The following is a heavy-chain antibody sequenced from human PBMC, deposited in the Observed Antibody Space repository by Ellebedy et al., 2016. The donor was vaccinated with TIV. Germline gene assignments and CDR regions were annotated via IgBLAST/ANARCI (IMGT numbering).Heavy chain of an antibody. Sequence: GESLKISXAAPGFTFRNYDMSWVRQTSGNGLEWVSGIGTAGDTYYPGSVKGRFTVSRDNDKNSLYLQMNNLGAEDTAVYYCARANGGPVAGFLDDWGHGTLVTVSS. J-gene: IGHJ4*01. CDR1: GFTFRNYD. CDR3: ARANGGPVAGFLDD. V-gene: IGHV3-13*01. D-gene: IGHD6-19*01. CDR2: IGTAGDT.